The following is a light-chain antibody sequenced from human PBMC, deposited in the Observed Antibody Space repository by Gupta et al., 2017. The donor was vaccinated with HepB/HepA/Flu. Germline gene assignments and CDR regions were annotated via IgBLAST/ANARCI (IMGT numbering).Light chain of an antibody. J-gene: IGKJ1*01. V-gene: IGKV3-20*01. CDR3: QHYGSSSWT. CDR1: QTISSTY. Sequence: EIVVTRSPGTLSLSPGERATLSCRASQTISSTYLAWYQQKPGQAPRLLIYGASNRATGIPDRFSGSGSGTDFTLTISRLEPEDFAVYYCQHYGSSSWTFGQGTEVEIK. CDR2: GAS.